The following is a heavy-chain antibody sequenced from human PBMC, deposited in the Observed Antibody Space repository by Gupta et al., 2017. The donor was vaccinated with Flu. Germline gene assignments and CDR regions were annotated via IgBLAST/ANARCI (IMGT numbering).Heavy chain of an antibody. Sequence: FSSYGMGWVRQAPGKGLEWVAAISGSSGTTYYADSVKGRFTISRDNSKNTLYLQMDSLTAEDTAVYYCAKAEVVVITYYDYWGQGTLVTVSS. CDR3: AKAEVVVITYYDY. D-gene: IGHD3-22*01. V-gene: IGHV3-23*01. CDR2: ISGSSGTT. J-gene: IGHJ4*02. CDR1: FSSYG.